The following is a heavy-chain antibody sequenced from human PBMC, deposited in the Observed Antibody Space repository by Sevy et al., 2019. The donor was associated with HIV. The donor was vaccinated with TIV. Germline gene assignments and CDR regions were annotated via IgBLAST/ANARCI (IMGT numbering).Heavy chain of an antibody. V-gene: IGHV1-46*01. J-gene: IGHJ6*02. CDR3: AREGLEELLVGLEESDYYYYGMDV. CDR1: GYTFTSYY. CDR2: INPSGGST. D-gene: IGHD1-26*01. Sequence: ASVKVSCKASGYTFTSYYMHWVRQAPGQGLEWMGIINPSGGSTSYAQKFQGRVTMTRETSTSTVYMELRSLRSEDTDVYYCAREGLEELLVGLEESDYYYYGMDVWGQGTTVTVSS.